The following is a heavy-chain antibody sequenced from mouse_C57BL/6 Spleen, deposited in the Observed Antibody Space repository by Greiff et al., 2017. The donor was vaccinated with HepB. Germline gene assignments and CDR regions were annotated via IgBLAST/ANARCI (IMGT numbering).Heavy chain of an antibody. D-gene: IGHD2-3*01. CDR2: ISSGSSTI. CDR1: GFTFSDYG. Sequence: EVKLMESGGGLVKPGGSLKLSCAASGFTFSDYGMHWVRQAPEKGLEWVAYISSGSSTIYYADTVKGRFTISRDNAKNTLFLQMTSLRSEDTAMYYCARGGWLLRYFDYWGQGTTLTVSS. V-gene: IGHV5-17*01. J-gene: IGHJ2*01. CDR3: ARGGWLLRYFDY.